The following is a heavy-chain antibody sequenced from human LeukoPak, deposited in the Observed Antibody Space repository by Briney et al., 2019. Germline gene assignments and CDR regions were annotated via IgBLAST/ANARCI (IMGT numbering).Heavy chain of an antibody. V-gene: IGHV5-51*01. CDR3: ARREVSLAYCGGDCSSFDY. Sequence: GESLKISCKGSGYSFTSYWIGWVRQMPGKGLEWMGIIYPGDSDTRYSPSFQGQVTISADKSISTAYLQWSSLKASDTAVYYCARREVSLAYCGGDCSSFDYWGQGTLVTVSS. CDR2: IYPGDSDT. J-gene: IGHJ4*02. D-gene: IGHD2-21*02. CDR1: GYSFTSYW.